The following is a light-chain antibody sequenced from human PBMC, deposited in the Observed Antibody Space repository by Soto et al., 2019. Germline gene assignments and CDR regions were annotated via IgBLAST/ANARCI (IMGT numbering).Light chain of an antibody. CDR3: QQSLNRWT. CDR2: KAS. Sequence: DIQMTQSPSTLSASVGDRVTITCRASQSISTWLAWYPQKPGKAPKLLLYKASSLEGGVPSRFSGSGSGTEFTLPISSLQPDDFATYDCQQSLNRWTFGQGTKVEIK. J-gene: IGKJ1*01. V-gene: IGKV1-5*03. CDR1: QSISTW.